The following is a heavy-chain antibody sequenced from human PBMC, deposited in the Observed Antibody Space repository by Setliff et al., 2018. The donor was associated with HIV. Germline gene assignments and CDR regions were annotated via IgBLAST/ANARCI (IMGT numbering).Heavy chain of an antibody. Sequence: PGGSLRLSCAASGFTFSNAWMNWVRQAPGKGLEWVGRIKSKTDGGTTDYAAPVKGRFTISRDDSKNTLYLQMNSLKTEDTAVYYCTTDQDDSSGYYGPPLFDYWGQGTLVTVSS. D-gene: IGHD3-22*01. J-gene: IGHJ4*02. CDR2: IKSKTDGGTT. CDR1: GFTFSNAW. CDR3: TTDQDDSSGYYGPPLFDY. V-gene: IGHV3-15*07.